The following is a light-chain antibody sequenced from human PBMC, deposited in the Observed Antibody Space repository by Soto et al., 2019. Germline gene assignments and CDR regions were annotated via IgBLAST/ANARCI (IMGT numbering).Light chain of an antibody. J-gene: IGKJ4*01. Sequence: DIQMTQSPSSLSASVGDRVTITCRASQIISSYLNWYQQKPGKAPKLLIYAASSLQSGVPSRFSGSGSGTDFNLPTSSLLPEHFATYYCQQSYSTPLTFGG. CDR2: AAS. CDR1: QIISSY. V-gene: IGKV1-39*01. CDR3: QQSYSTPLT.